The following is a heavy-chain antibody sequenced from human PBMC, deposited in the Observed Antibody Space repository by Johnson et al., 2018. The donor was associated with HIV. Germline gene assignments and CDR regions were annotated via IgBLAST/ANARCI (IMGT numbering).Heavy chain of an antibody. CDR2: IGISGNT. CDR3: ARDTVRGELELPDGFDI. Sequence: EVQLVESGGGLVQPGGSLRLSCAASEFTFSAHDMHWVRQTAGKGLEWVSGIGISGNTNYPGSVKGRFTTSRDNSKNTVYLQMNSLRAEDTAVYYCARDTVRGELELPDGFDIWGQGTMVTVSS. D-gene: IGHD1-7*01. V-gene: IGHV3-13*01. J-gene: IGHJ3*02. CDR1: EFTFSAHD.